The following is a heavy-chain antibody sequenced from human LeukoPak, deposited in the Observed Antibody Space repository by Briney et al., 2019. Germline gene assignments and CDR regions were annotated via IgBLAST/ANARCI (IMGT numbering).Heavy chain of an antibody. V-gene: IGHV4-59*12. J-gene: IGHJ4*02. Sequence: PSETLSLTCTVSGASISFYYWSWIRQPPGKGLEWTGYIYYSGSTNYNPSLKSRVAISVDKSENHISLKLTSVTAADTAVYYCAREGGPYRPLDYSGQGTLVTVAS. CDR1: GASISFYY. CDR3: AREGGPYRPLDY. CDR2: IYYSGST.